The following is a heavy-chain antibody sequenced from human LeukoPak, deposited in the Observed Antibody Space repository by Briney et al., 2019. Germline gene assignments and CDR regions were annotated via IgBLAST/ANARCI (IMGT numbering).Heavy chain of an antibody. Sequence: GGSLRLSCAASGFTFSTYEMSWARQAPGKGPEWVSSISESGGRTYYADSVTGRFTISRDNSRSTLYLQMNSLRAEDTDVYYCTKGSHLDVWGQGTMVTVSS. D-gene: IGHD3-3*02. V-gene: IGHV3-23*01. CDR2: ISESGGRT. CDR1: GFTFSTYE. J-gene: IGHJ6*02. CDR3: TKGSHLDV.